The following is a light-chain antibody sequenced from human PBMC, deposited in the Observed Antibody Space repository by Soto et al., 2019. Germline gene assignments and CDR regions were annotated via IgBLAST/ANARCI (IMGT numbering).Light chain of an antibody. CDR2: DVI. CDR3: SSYRGTYSFGVL. CDR1: SSDVGEYNY. V-gene: IGLV2-11*01. Sequence: QSALTQPRSVSGSPGQTVTISCTGTSSDVGEYNYVSWYQKYPGKAPKVMIYDVIKRPSGVPERFSGAKSGNTASLTISGLQGEDEADYYCSSYRGTYSFGVLFGGGTKLTVL. J-gene: IGLJ2*01.